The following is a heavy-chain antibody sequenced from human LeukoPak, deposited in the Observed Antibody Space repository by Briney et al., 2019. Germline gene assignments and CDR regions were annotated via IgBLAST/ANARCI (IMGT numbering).Heavy chain of an antibody. Sequence: SETLSLTCAVYGGSFSGYYWSWIRQPPGKGLEWIGEINHSGSTNYNPSLKSRVTISVDTSKNQFSLKLSSVTAADTAVYYCARAYYYDSSGYYFGWFDPWGQGALVIVSS. CDR3: ARAYYYDSSGYYFGWFDP. J-gene: IGHJ5*02. V-gene: IGHV4-34*01. CDR2: INHSGST. D-gene: IGHD3-22*01. CDR1: GGSFSGYY.